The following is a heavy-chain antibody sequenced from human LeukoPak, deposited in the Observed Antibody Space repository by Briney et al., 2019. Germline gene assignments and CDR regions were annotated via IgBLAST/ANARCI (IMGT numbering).Heavy chain of an antibody. J-gene: IGHJ4*02. CDR1: GFTFRDYS. CDR2: ISYDGSQK. D-gene: IGHD6-13*01. Sequence: GGSLRLSCAASGFTFRDYSMHWVRQAPGKGLEWAAIISYDGSQKYYADPVMGRFTISRDNSENTLYVEMSSLTTEDTAVYYCARANSSSWHSFEYWGQGTLVTVSS. V-gene: IGHV3-30*04. CDR3: ARANSSSWHSFEY.